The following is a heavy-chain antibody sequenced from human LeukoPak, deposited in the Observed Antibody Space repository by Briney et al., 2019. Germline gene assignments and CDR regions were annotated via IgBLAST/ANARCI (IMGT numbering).Heavy chain of an antibody. CDR1: GGSISSYY. CDR2: IYTSGST. D-gene: IGHD2-15*01. V-gene: IGHV4-4*07. Sequence: PSETLSLTCTVSGGSISSYYWSWIRQPAGKGLEWIGRIYTSGSTGYNPSLKSRVTMSVDTSKNQFSLKLSSVTAADTAVYYCAKVDLRAAYFDYWGQGTLVTVSS. CDR3: AKVDLRAAYFDY. J-gene: IGHJ4*02.